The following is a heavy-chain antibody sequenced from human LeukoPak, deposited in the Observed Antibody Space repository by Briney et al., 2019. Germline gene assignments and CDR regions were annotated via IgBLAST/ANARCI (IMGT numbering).Heavy chain of an antibody. CDR1: GFTVSSNY. CDR2: IYSGGST. Sequence: QSGGSLRLSCAASGFTVSSNYMSWVRQAPGKGLEWASVIYSGGSTYSADSVRGRFTISRDNSKNTLYLQMNSLRAEDTAVYYCARASLVLDWGQGTLVTVSS. D-gene: IGHD6-13*01. CDR3: ARASLVLD. J-gene: IGHJ4*02. V-gene: IGHV3-66*01.